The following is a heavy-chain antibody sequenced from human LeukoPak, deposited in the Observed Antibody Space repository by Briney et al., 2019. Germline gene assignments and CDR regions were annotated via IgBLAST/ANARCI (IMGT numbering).Heavy chain of an antibody. V-gene: IGHV3-11*06. CDR3: ARTEDGSSWNFDY. CDR2: ISSSSSYT. J-gene: IGHJ4*02. CDR1: GFNFGDYY. D-gene: IGHD6-13*01. Sequence: GGSLRLSCAASGFNFGDYYMGWIRQAPGKGLEGVSHISSSSSYTKYADSVKGRFTISRDNARNSLYLQMNSLRAEDTAVYYCARTEDGSSWNFDYWGQGTLVSVSS.